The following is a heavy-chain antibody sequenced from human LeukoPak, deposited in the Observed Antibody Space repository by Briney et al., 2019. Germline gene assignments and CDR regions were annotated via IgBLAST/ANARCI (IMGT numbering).Heavy chain of an antibody. V-gene: IGHV3-21*01. Sequence: GGSLRLSCAASGFTFSSYSMNWVRQAPGKGLEWVSSISSSSSYIYYADSVKGRFTISRDNAKNSLYLQMNSLRAEDTAVYYCARERLEDGMDVWGQGTTVTVSS. CDR2: ISSSSSYI. J-gene: IGHJ6*02. D-gene: IGHD3-16*01. CDR1: GFTFSSYS. CDR3: ARERLEDGMDV.